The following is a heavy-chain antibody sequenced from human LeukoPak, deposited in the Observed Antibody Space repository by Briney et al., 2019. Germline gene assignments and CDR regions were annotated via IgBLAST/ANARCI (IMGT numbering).Heavy chain of an antibody. Sequence: SETLSLTCTVSGGSISSRSYYWGWIRQPPGKGLEWIGSIYYSGSTYYNPSLKSRVTISVDTSKNQFSLKLSSVTAADTAVYYCARDRGDGYTHDAFDIWGQGTMVTVSS. J-gene: IGHJ3*02. CDR3: ARDRGDGYTHDAFDI. CDR2: IYYSGST. V-gene: IGHV4-39*07. D-gene: IGHD5-24*01. CDR1: GGSISSRSYY.